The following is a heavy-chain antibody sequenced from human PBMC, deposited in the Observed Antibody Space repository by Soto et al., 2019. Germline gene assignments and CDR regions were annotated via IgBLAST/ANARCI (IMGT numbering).Heavy chain of an antibody. D-gene: IGHD6-19*01. CDR3: ARGGAVADTQFDY. V-gene: IGHV1-2*02. J-gene: IGHJ4*02. CDR1: GYTFTGYY. CDR2: INPNSGGT. Sequence: RASVKVSCKASGYTFTGYYMHWVRQAPGQGLEWMGWINPNSGGTNYAQKFQGRVTMTRDTSISTAYMELSRLRSDDTAVYYCARGGAVADTQFDYWGQGTLVTVSS.